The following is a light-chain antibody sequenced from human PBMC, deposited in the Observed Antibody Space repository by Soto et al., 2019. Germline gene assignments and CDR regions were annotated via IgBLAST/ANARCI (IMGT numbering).Light chain of an antibody. Sequence: DLQLTQSPSFLSASVGDRVTITCRASQGISSYLARYQQKPGKAPKLLIYAASTLQSGVPSRFSGSGSGTEFTLTISSLQPEDFATYYCQQLNSYPQLTFGGGTKVEIK. CDR1: QGISSY. CDR3: QQLNSYPQLT. J-gene: IGKJ4*01. V-gene: IGKV1-9*01. CDR2: AAS.